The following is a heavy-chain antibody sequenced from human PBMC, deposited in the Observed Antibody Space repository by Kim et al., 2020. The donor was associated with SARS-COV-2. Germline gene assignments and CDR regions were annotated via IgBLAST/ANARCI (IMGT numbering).Heavy chain of an antibody. CDR2: K. CDR3: ARVASYYYGMDV. Sequence: KYFADAGKGRFTIPRDNSKNTLYRQMNSLRAEDTAVYYCARVASYYYGMDVWGQGTTVTVSS. J-gene: IGHJ6*02. V-gene: IGHV3-33*01.